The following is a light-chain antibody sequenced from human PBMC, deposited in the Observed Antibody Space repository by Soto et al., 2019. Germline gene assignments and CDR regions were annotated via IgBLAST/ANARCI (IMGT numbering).Light chain of an antibody. J-gene: IGKJ1*01. CDR2: GAS. CDR1: QSVRSSY. Sequence: EIVLTQSPGTLSLSPGERATLSCRASQSVRSSYLAWYQQKPGQAPRLLIYGASSRATGIPDRFSGSGSGTDFPLTISRLEPEDFAVYYCQQYGSSWTFGQGTKVEIK. CDR3: QQYGSSWT. V-gene: IGKV3-20*01.